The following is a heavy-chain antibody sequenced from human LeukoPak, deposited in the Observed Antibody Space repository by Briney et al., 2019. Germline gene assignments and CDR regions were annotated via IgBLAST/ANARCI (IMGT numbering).Heavy chain of an antibody. Sequence: SVKVSCKASGGTFSSYAISWVRQAPGQGLEWMGGIIPIFGTANYAQKFQGRVTITADESTSTAYMELSSLRSEDTAVYYCAREYSSSSATFDYWGQGTLVTASS. CDR3: AREYSSSSATFDY. CDR1: GGTFSSYA. J-gene: IGHJ4*02. CDR2: IIPIFGTA. V-gene: IGHV1-69*13. D-gene: IGHD6-6*01.